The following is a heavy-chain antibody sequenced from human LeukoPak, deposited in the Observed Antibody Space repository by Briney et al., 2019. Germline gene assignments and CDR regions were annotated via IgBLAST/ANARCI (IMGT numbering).Heavy chain of an antibody. CDR3: ARDYGDIPPDWYYDL. CDR2: IYYTGST. D-gene: IGHD4-17*01. Sequence: TSETLSLTCTVSGGSISSSYWSWIRQPPGKGLEWIGYIYYTGSTTYNPSLKSRVTISVDTSKNQFSLKLRSVTAADTAVYYCARDYGDIPPDWYYDLWGRGTLVTVSS. J-gene: IGHJ2*01. CDR1: GGSISSSY. V-gene: IGHV4-59*01.